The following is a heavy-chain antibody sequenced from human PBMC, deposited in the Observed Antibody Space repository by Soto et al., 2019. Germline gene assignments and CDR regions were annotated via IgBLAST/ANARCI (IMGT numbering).Heavy chain of an antibody. D-gene: IGHD3-10*01. J-gene: IGHJ4*02. Sequence: EVQLVESGGGLVQPGGSLRLSCAASGFTFSRYWMTWVRQAPGKGLAWVAKIKEDGREQNYVDSVKGRFTISRDHAKSSLYLQMTSLSVDDTAIYYCTRNQVKADYWGQGTLVTVSS. CDR2: IKEDGREQ. CDR3: TRNQVKADY. CDR1: GFTFSRYW. V-gene: IGHV3-7*01.